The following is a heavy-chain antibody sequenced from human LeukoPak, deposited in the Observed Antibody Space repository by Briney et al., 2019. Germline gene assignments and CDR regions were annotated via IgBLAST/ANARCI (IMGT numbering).Heavy chain of an antibody. CDR3: AREEYCSGGSCYVDY. Sequence: GGSLRLSCAASGFTFSSYSMNWVRQAPGKGLEWVSSISSSSSYIYYADSVKGRFTISRDNAKNSLYLQMNSLRAEDTAVYYCAREEYCSGGSCYVDYWGQGPLVPVSS. V-gene: IGHV3-21*01. D-gene: IGHD2-15*01. CDR2: ISSSSSYI. J-gene: IGHJ4*02. CDR1: GFTFSSYS.